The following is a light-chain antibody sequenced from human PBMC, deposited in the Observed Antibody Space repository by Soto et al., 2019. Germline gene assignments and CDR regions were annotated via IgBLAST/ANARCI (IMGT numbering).Light chain of an antibody. Sequence: DIQMTQSPSTLSASIGDRVNITCRASRTISSWLAWYQQKAGQAPKLLIYAASRLQSGVQSRFSGSGSGTEFTLTIRSLQPEDFATYYCKQLNNYPRTFGQGTKVDI. J-gene: IGKJ1*01. CDR3: KQLNNYPRT. CDR2: AAS. CDR1: RTISSW. V-gene: IGKV1-5*03.